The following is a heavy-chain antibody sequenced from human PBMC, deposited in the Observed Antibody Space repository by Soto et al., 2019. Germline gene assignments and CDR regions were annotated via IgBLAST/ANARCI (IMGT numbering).Heavy chain of an antibody. CDR2: MNPNSGNT. D-gene: IGHD6-13*01. V-gene: IGHV1-8*01. Sequence: QVQLVQSGAEVKKPGASVKVSCKASGYTFTSYDINWVRQATGQGLEWMGWMNPNSGNTGCAQKFQGRVTLPRNTAISTAYKERSSLRSEDTAVYYCARRGYSRSLYYYYYYGIDVWGQGTTVTVSS. J-gene: IGHJ6*02. CDR1: GYTFTSYD. CDR3: ARRGYSRSLYYYYYYGIDV.